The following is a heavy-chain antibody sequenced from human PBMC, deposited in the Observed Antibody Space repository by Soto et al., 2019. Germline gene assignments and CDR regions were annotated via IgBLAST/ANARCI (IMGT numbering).Heavy chain of an antibody. CDR2: MNPNSGNT. D-gene: IGHD3-9*01. Sequence: ASVKVSCKASGYTFTSYDINWVRQATGQGLEWMGWMNPNSGNTGYAQKFQGRVTMTRNTSISTAYMELSSLRSEDTAVYYCARGRGSPYYDILTGYYNYYYYYYMDVWGKGTTVTVS. V-gene: IGHV1-8*01. CDR3: ARGRGSPYYDILTGYYNYYYYYYMDV. CDR1: GYTFTSYD. J-gene: IGHJ6*03.